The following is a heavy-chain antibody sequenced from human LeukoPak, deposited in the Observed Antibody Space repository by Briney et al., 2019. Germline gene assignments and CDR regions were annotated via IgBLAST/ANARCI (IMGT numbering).Heavy chain of an antibody. CDR1: GFTSDDYA. CDR2: ISWNSGGV. Sequence: PGGCLRLSCAAPGFTSDDYAMHWVRQAPRKGLEWVSGISWNSGGVGYADSVKGRFTTSRDNAKNTLYLKMKSLRAEDTALYYCAKDKRAYDSSGYYFDYWGQGTLVTVSS. J-gene: IGHJ4*02. CDR3: AKDKRAYDSSGYYFDY. V-gene: IGHV3-9*02. D-gene: IGHD3-22*01.